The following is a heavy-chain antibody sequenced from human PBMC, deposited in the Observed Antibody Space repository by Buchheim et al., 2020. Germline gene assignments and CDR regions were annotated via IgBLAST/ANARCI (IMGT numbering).Heavy chain of an antibody. CDR3: ARDMTTVMSGGFWDYMDV. CDR2: IYYSGTT. CDR1: AGSISSDDYY. D-gene: IGHD4-17*01. V-gene: IGHV4-31*03. Sequence: QVQLQESGPGLVKPSQPLSLTCTVSAGSISSDDYYWSWIRLHPGKGLEWVGYIYYSGTTYYNPSLKSRINMSVDTSKNQFSLRLSSVTAADTAVHYCARDMTTVMSGGFWDYMDVWGKGTT. J-gene: IGHJ6*03.